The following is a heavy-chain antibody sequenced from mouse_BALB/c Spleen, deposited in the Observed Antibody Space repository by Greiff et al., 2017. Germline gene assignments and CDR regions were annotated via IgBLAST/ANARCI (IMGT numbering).Heavy chain of an antibody. Sequence: VQLQESGAELVRPGVSVKISCKGSGYTFTDYAMHWVKQSHAKSLEWIGVISTYYGDASYNQKFKGKATMTVDKSSSTAYMELARLTSEDSAIYYLARVYDYDGAWFAYWGQGTLVTVSA. CDR2: ISTYYGDA. D-gene: IGHD2-4*01. V-gene: IGHV1S137*01. CDR1: GYTFTDYA. CDR3: ARVYDYDGAWFAY. J-gene: IGHJ3*01.